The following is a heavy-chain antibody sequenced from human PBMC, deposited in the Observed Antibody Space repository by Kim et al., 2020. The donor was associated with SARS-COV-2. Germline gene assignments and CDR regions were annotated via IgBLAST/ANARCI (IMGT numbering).Heavy chain of an antibody. CDR3: ARDTGRHGYYYYGMDV. V-gene: IGHV3-21*01. Sequence: SVKGRFTISRGNAKNSQDLQMNSLGAEDTAVYYCARDTGRHGYYYYGMDVWGQGTTVTVSS. J-gene: IGHJ6*02.